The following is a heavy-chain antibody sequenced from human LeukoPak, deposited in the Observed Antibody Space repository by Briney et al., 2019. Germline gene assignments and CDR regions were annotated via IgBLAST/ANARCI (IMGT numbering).Heavy chain of an antibody. CDR3: ARDHVGAFDY. V-gene: IGHV1-18*01. Sequence: AAVKVCWGASGETFGSSGICWIKKATGQGLEWMGWISAYNGNTNYAQKLQGRVTMTTDTSTSTAYMELRSLRSDDTAVYYCARDHVGAFDYWGQGTLVTVSS. J-gene: IGHJ4*02. CDR1: GETFGSSG. D-gene: IGHD1-26*01. CDR2: ISAYNGNT.